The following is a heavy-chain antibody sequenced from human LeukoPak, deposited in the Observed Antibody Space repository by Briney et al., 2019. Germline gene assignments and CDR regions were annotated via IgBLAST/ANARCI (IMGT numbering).Heavy chain of an antibody. J-gene: IGHJ3*02. CDR1: GGTFSSYA. CDR3: ARDSRFWSGYYVSDAFDI. CDR2: INAGNGNT. Sequence: ASVKVSCKASGGTFSSYAISWVRQAPGQRLEWMGWINAGNGNTKYSQEFQGRVTITRDTSASTAYMELSSLRSEDMAVYYCARDSRFWSGYYVSDAFDIWGQGTMVTVSS. D-gene: IGHD3-3*01. V-gene: IGHV1-3*03.